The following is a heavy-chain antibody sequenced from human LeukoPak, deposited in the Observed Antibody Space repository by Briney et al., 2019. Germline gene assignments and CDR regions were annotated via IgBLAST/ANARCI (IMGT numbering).Heavy chain of an antibody. CDR3: ALNTLSSGYMDACDI. CDR2: ISPYLGNK. Sequence: ASVKVSCKASGYIFTSYEITWVRQAPGQGLEWMGWISPYLGNKNYAQKLQDRVTITTDTSTNTAYLELRSLRSDDTAVYYCALNTLSSGYMDACDIWGQGAKVSVCS. V-gene: IGHV1-18*01. J-gene: IGHJ3*02. CDR1: GYIFTSYE. D-gene: IGHD3-22*01.